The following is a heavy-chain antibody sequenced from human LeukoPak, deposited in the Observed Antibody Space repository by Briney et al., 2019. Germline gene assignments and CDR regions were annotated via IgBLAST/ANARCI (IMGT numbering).Heavy chain of an antibody. V-gene: IGHV4-34*01. CDR2: INQRGST. Sequence: PSETVSRTCAVYGGSFSGYYWSWIRQAPGKGLEWIGEINQRGSTNYNPSLKSRVTMSVDTSKNQFSLKLTSVTAADTAVYYCARGQWLDPHWGQGTLVTVST. CDR1: GGSFSGYY. J-gene: IGHJ4*02. D-gene: IGHD6-19*01. CDR3: ARGQWLDPH.